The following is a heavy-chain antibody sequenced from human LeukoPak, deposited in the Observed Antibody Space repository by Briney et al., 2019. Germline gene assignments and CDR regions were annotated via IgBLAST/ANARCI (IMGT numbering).Heavy chain of an antibody. V-gene: IGHV4-4*02. CDR1: GGSISSGNW. J-gene: IGHJ4*02. CDR3: ARDSRQQLLLGYYFDY. Sequence: SETLSLTCAVSGGSISSGNWWSWVRQPPGKGLEWIGEIYHSGSTNYNPSLTSRLTISVDKSKNQFPLKLSSVTAADTAVYYCARDSRQQLLLGYYFDYWGRGSLVTVSS. CDR2: IYHSGST. D-gene: IGHD6-13*01.